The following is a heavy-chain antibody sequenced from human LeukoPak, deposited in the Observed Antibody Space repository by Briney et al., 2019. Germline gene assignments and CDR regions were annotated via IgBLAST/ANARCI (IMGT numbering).Heavy chain of an antibody. Sequence: SETLSLTCAVYGGSFSGYYWSWIRQPPGKGLEWIGEINHSGSTNHNPSLKSRVTISVDTSKNQFSLKLSSVTAADTAVYYCARGGKTGAEDYWGQGTLVTVSS. CDR1: GGSFSGYY. V-gene: IGHV4-34*01. CDR2: INHSGST. D-gene: IGHD2-8*02. J-gene: IGHJ4*02. CDR3: ARGGKTGAEDY.